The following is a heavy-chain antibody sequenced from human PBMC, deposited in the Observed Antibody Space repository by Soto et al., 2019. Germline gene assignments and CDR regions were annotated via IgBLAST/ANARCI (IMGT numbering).Heavy chain of an antibody. CDR1: GFTFSSYG. Sequence: QVQLVESGGGVVQPGRSLRLSCAASGFTFSSYGMHWVRQAPGKGLEWVAVISYDGSNKYYADSVKGRFTISRDNSKNTLYLQMNSLRAEDTAVYYCAKDPAHDYGDHLDYWGQGTLLTVSS. CDR3: AKDPAHDYGDHLDY. D-gene: IGHD4-17*01. CDR2: ISYDGSNK. V-gene: IGHV3-30*18. J-gene: IGHJ4*02.